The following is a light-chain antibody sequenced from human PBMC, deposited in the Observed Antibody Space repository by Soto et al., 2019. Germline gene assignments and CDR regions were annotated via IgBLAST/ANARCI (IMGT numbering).Light chain of an antibody. CDR3: QQYGSSQWT. J-gene: IGKJ1*01. Sequence: EIMLNHSPGTLSLTNRETATLSCRATQSVSSSYLAWCQQKPGQAPRLLIYGASSRATGIPDSFSGSGSGTDFTLTISRLEPAGFAVYYCQQYGSSQWTFGKGSKV. CDR2: GAS. CDR1: QSVSSSY. V-gene: IGKV3-20*01.